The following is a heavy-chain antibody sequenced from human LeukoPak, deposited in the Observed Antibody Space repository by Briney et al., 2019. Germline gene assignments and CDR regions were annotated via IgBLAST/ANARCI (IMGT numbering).Heavy chain of an antibody. CDR2: IYYSGST. CDR1: GGSISSGGYY. Sequence: PSETLSLTCTVSGGSISSGGYYWSWIRQHPGKGLEWIGYIYYSGSTYYNPSLKSRVTISVDTSKNQFSLKMSSVTAADTGVYYRARFGSQYDYYYYGMDVWGQGTTVTVSS. D-gene: IGHD3-10*01. J-gene: IGHJ6*02. CDR3: ARFGSQYDYYYYGMDV. V-gene: IGHV4-31*03.